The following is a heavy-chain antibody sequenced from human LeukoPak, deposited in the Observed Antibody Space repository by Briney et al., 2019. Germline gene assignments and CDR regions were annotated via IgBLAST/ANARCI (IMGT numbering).Heavy chain of an antibody. J-gene: IGHJ4*02. CDR1: GCTFSNYG. Sequence: GGSLRLSCAASGCTFSNYGMHWVRQAPGKGLEWVAFIRCDGSNKYYADSVKGRFTISRDNSKNTLYLQMNSLGVEGTAVYYCAKDQEVGATTIDYWGQGTLVTVSS. V-gene: IGHV3-30*02. CDR3: AKDQEVGATTIDY. CDR2: IRCDGSNK. D-gene: IGHD1-26*01.